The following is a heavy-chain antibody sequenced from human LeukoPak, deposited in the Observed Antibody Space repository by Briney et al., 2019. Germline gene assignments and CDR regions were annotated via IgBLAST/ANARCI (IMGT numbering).Heavy chain of an antibody. CDR3: ARNDYVWGSYRLNWFDP. J-gene: IGHJ5*02. CDR1: GVSFSGYY. Sequence: TSETLSLTCAVYGVSFSGYYWSWIRQPPGKGLEWIGEINHSGSTNYSPSLKSRVTISVDTSKNQFSLKLSSVTAADTAVYYCARNDYVWGSYRLNWFDPWGQGTLVTVSS. D-gene: IGHD3-16*02. V-gene: IGHV4-34*01. CDR2: INHSGST.